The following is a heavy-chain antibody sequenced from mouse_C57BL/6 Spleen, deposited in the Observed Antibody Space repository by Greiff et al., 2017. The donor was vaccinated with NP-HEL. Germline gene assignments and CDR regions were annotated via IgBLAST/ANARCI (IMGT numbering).Heavy chain of an antibody. CDR1: GFSFNTYA. CDR2: IRSKSNNYAT. CDR3: VRQDYYGSSYGYFDV. D-gene: IGHD1-1*01. J-gene: IGHJ1*03. V-gene: IGHV10-1*01. Sequence: GGGLVQPKGSLKLSCAASGFSFNTYAMNWVRQAPGKGLEWVARIRSKSNNYATYYADSVKDRFTISRDDSESMLYLQMNNLKTEDTAMYYCVRQDYYGSSYGYFDVWGTGTTVTVSS.